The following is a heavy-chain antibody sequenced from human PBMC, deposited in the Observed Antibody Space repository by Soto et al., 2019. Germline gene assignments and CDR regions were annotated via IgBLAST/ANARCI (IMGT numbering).Heavy chain of an antibody. V-gene: IGHV3-30*18. CDR3: AKDWYDYVWGSYRSYFDY. Sequence: QVQLVESGGGVVQPGRSLRLSCAASGFTFSSYGMHWVRQAPGKGLEWVAVISYDGSNKYYADYVKGRFTISRDNSKTTLYLQMNSLKAEDTAVYYCAKDWYDYVWGSYRSYFDYWGQGTMVTVSS. CDR1: GFTFSSYG. J-gene: IGHJ4*02. D-gene: IGHD3-16*02. CDR2: ISYDGSNK.